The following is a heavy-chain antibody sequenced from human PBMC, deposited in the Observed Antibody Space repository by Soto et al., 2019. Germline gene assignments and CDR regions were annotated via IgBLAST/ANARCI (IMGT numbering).Heavy chain of an antibody. CDR1: GFTLSTYT. CDR3: AKDRQPDGIWTFDY. J-gene: IGHJ4*02. V-gene: IGHV3-23*01. CDR2: IIQNGET. D-gene: IGHD3-9*01. Sequence: HPAGSIRLSCAASGFTLSTYTMNWVRQAPGKGLEWVSGIIQNGETYYTGSVKGRFTISRDNSKNMVYLQMDSLRADDTALYYCAKDRQPDGIWTFDYWGQGTLVTAPQ.